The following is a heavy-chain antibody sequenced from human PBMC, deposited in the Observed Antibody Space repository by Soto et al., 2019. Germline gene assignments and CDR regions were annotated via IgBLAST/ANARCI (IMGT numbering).Heavy chain of an antibody. CDR1: GFTFSNHG. CDR2: VSADGYTT. CDR3: AREASVPSFGQFWFFDL. V-gene: IGHV3-23*01. Sequence: EVQLLESGGGLAQPGGSLRLSCAASGFTFSNHGMTWVRQAPGKGLEWVSSVSADGYTTYYADSVRGRLTISRDNSGDTVYVRMNNPKAEDTALCSCAREASVPSFGQFWFFDLWGRGTQVTVSS. D-gene: IGHD3-10*01. J-gene: IGHJ2*01.